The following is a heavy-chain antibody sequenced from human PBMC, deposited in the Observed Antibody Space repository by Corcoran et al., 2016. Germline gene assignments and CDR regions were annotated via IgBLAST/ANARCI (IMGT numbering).Heavy chain of an antibody. CDR2: ISAYNGNT. J-gene: IGHJ4*02. V-gene: IGHV1-18*01. Sequence: QVQLVQSGAEVKKPGASVKVSCKASGYTFTSYGISWVRQAPGQGLEWMGWISAYNGNTNYAQKLQGRVPMTTDTSTSTAYTELRSLRSDDTAVYYCARDREFAYYYDSSGYYYYFDYWGQGTLVTVSS. CDR1: GYTFTSYG. D-gene: IGHD3-22*01. CDR3: ARDREFAYYYDSSGYYYYFDY.